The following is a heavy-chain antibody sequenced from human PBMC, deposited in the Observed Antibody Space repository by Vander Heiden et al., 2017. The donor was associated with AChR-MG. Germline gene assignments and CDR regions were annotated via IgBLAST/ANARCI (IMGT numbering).Heavy chain of an antibody. Sequence: VQLQQWGEGLLKPSETTSLTCAVYARSFSGYYGSWIRQRPGKGLEWSGEINHSGSTNYNPSLKSRVTISVDTSKNQFSLKLSSVTAADTAVYYCARLRRITMVRGVRYWYFDLWGRGTLVTVSS. J-gene: IGHJ2*01. CDR2: INHSGST. CDR1: ARSFSGYY. V-gene: IGHV4-34*01. D-gene: IGHD3-10*01. CDR3: ARLRRITMVRGVRYWYFDL.